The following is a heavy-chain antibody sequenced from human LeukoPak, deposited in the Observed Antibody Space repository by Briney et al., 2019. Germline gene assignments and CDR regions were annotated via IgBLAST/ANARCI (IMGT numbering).Heavy chain of an antibody. V-gene: IGHV4-59*01. CDR1: GGSLYNYY. D-gene: IGHD6-19*01. J-gene: IGHJ5*02. CDR2: ISHSGST. CDR3: TRGGGSTSGWYNWFDP. Sequence: SETLSLTCSVSGGSLYNYYWSWIRQPPGKGLEWIGHISHSGSTSYHPSLTSRVTISVDMSKNLFSLNLTSVTAADTAVYYCTRGGGSTSGWYNWFDPWGQGTLVTVSS.